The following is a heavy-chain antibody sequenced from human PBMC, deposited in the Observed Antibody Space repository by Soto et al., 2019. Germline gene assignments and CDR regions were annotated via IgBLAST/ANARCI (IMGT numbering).Heavy chain of an antibody. V-gene: IGHV1-18*01. CDR3: ARGVGSGAPSGAFYYYYGMDV. Sequence: QVQLVQSGAEVKKPGASVKVSCKASGYTFTSYGISWLRQAPGQGLECMGWISAYNRNTNYAQKLQRRGTITKDPSTSTAHMELRSVRSEGTADDYCARGVGSGAPSGAFYYYYGMDVWGQGTTVTVSS. D-gene: IGHD6-25*01. CDR2: ISAYNRNT. J-gene: IGHJ6*02. CDR1: GYTFTSYG.